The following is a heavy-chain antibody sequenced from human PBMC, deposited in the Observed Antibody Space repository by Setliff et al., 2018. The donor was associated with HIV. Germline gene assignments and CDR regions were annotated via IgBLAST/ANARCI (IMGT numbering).Heavy chain of an antibody. J-gene: IGHJ5*02. CDR2: ITDDGLST. V-gene: IGHV3-23*01. D-gene: IGHD6-25*01. Sequence: GESLKISCAASGFAFGSFAMSWIRQAPGKALEWVPSITDDGLSTFYAGSVRGRFTVSRDNSRNTLSLQMNSLRGEDTAFYYCALGGLSSGWGVSWGQGTLVTVSS. CDR3: ALGGLSSGWGVS. CDR1: GFAFGSFA.